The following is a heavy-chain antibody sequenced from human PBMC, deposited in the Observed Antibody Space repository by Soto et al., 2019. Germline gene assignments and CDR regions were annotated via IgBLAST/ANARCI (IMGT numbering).Heavy chain of an antibody. J-gene: IGHJ5*02. V-gene: IGHV1-69*13. D-gene: IGHD3-22*01. CDR1: GGTFSSYA. CDR3: ASSHYDSSGYYTNWFDP. CDR2: IIPIFGTA. Sequence: SVKVSCKASGGTFSSYAISWVRQAPGQGLEWMGGIIPIFGTANYAQRFQGRVTITADESTSTAYMELSSLRSEDTAVYYCASSHYDSSGYYTNWFDPWGQGTLVTVSS.